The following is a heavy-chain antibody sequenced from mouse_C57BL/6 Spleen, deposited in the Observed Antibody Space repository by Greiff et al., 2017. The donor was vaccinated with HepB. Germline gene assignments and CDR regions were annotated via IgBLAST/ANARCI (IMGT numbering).Heavy chain of an antibody. V-gene: IGHV1-50*01. CDR1: GYTFTSYW. CDR3: ARVKGDY. CDR2: IDPSDSYT. Sequence: QVQLQQPGAELVKPGASVKLSCKASGYTFTSYWMQWVKQRPGQGLEWIGEIDPSDSYTNYNQKFKGKATLTVDTSSSTAYMQRSSLTSEDSAVYYCARVKGDYWGQGTTLTVSS. J-gene: IGHJ2*01.